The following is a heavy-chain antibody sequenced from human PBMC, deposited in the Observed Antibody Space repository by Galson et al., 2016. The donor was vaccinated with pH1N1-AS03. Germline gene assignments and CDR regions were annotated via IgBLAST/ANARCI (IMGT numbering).Heavy chain of an antibody. V-gene: IGHV4-59*01. CDR3: TRSYYRDYGDPPGGY. Sequence: SETLSLTCTVSGGSISNYCWSWIRQPPGKGLEWIGYVYDSGNTHYNPSLKSRVAISVDTSKNQFSLKLMSVTTADTAVYYCTRSYYRDYGDPPGGYWGQGTLVTVSS. J-gene: IGHJ4*02. CDR1: GGSISNYC. CDR2: VYDSGNT. D-gene: IGHD4-17*01.